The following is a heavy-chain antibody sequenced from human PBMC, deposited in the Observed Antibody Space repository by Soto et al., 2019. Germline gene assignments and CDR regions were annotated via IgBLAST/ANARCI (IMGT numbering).Heavy chain of an antibody. V-gene: IGHV3-30-3*01. CDR3: ARAGVQQWDVRFDWFDP. D-gene: IGHD6-19*01. Sequence: GGSLRLSCAASGFTFSSYAMHWVRQAPGKGLEWVAVISYDGSNKYYADSVKGRFTISRDNSKNTLYLQMNSLRAEDTAVYYCARAGVQQWDVRFDWFDPWGQGTLVTVSS. CDR1: GFTFSSYA. J-gene: IGHJ5*02. CDR2: ISYDGSNK.